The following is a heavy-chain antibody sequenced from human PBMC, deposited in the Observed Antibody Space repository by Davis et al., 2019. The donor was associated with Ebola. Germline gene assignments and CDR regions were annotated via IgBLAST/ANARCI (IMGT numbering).Heavy chain of an antibody. V-gene: IGHV1-69*04. D-gene: IGHD6-19*01. CDR2: IIPILGIA. CDR3: ANIAVAGTGDDY. Sequence: SVKVSCKASGGTFSSYAISWVRQAPGQGLEWMGRIIPILGIANYAQKFQGRVTITADKSTSTAYMELSSLRSEDTAVYYCANIAVAGTGDDYWGQGTLVTVSS. J-gene: IGHJ4*02. CDR1: GGTFSSYA.